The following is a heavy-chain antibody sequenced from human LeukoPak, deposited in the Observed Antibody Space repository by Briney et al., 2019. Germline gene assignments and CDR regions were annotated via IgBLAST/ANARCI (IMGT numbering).Heavy chain of an antibody. CDR2: ISSSSYI. D-gene: IGHD5-18*01. Sequence: GGSLRLSCAASGFTFSSYSMNWVRQAPGKGLEWVSSISSSSYIYYADSVKGRFTISRDNAKNSLYLQMNSLRAEDTAVYYCARDRSLSDTAMDAFDIWGQGTMVTVSS. CDR1: GFTFSSYS. J-gene: IGHJ3*02. CDR3: ARDRSLSDTAMDAFDI. V-gene: IGHV3-21*01.